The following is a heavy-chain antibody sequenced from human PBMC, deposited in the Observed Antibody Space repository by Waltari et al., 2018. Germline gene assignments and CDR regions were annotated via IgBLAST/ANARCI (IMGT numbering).Heavy chain of an antibody. CDR2: IYTTGRT. CDR1: GSSVSGGSSF. CDR3: ARSGYDSTEGWLDP. J-gene: IGHJ5*02. V-gene: IGHV4-61*02. D-gene: IGHD3-22*01. Sequence: QVQLQESGPGLVKPSQTLSLTCTVSGSSVSGGSSFCNWIRQPAGKGLEWIARIYTTGRTDYNPSLQSRVTISADTSKNELSLKMSSVTAADTAVDYCARSGYDSTEGWLDPWGPGTLVTVSS.